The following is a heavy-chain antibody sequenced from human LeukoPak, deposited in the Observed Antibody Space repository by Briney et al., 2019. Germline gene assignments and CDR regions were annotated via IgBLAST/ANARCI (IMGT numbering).Heavy chain of an antibody. CDR1: GGTFSSYA. V-gene: IGHV1-69*13. D-gene: IGHD2-2*02. Sequence: SVKVSCKASGGTFSSYAISWVRQAPGQGLEWMGGIIPIFGTANYAQKFQGRVTITADESTSTAYMELSSLRSEDTAVYYCATGYCSSTSCYTNYYYMDVWGKGTTVTVSS. J-gene: IGHJ6*03. CDR2: IIPIFGTA. CDR3: ATGYCSSTSCYTNYYYMDV.